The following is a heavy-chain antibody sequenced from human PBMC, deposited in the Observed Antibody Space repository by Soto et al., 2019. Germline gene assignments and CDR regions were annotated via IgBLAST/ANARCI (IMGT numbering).Heavy chain of an antibody. V-gene: IGHV4-39*01. CDR2: IHYTGNT. CDR3: TRPLGTTTFYLGMGV. Sequence: PSETLSRTGTLAGSSISSSSYYWGWIRQPPGKGLEWIGSIHYTGNTYYNPSFKSRVTTSLDTSKNQFSLKLSSVTAADTAVYYCTRPLGTTTFYLGMGVWRQGTTVSASS. D-gene: IGHD1-7*01. J-gene: IGHJ6*02. CDR1: GSSISSSSYY.